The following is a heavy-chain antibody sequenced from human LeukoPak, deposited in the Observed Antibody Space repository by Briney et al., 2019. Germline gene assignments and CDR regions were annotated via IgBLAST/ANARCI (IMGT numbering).Heavy chain of an antibody. D-gene: IGHD6-13*01. CDR1: GASISSYY. CDR3: ARRGAGLYYFDY. V-gene: IGHV4-59*08. Sequence: SETLSLTCTVSGASISSYYWSWIRQPPGKGLEWIGYIYYSGSTNYNPSLKSRVTISVDTSKNQFSLKLSSVTAADTAVYYCARRGAGLYYFDYWGQGTLVTVSS. J-gene: IGHJ4*02. CDR2: IYYSGST.